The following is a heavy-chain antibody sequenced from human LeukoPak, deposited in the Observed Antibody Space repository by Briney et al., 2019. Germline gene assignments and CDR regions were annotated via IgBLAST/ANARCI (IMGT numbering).Heavy chain of an antibody. J-gene: IGHJ5*02. CDR2: IIPILGIA. V-gene: IGHV1-69*04. CDR3: ARGSSAWTRWFDP. CDR1: GGTFSSYA. D-gene: IGHD3/OR15-3a*01. Sequence: ASVKFSCKASGGTFSSYAISWVRQAPGQGLEWMGRIIPILGIANYAQKFQGRVTITADKSTSTAYMELSSLRSEDTAVYYCARGSSAWTRWFDPWGQGTLVTVSS.